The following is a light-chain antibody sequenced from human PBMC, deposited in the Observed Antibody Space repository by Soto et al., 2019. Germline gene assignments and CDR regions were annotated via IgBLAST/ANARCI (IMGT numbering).Light chain of an antibody. CDR2: EVS. CDR1: SSDVGSYNL. Sequence: QSVLTQPASVSGSPGQSITISCSGTSSDVGSYNLVSWYQQHPGKAPKLMIYEVSKRPSGVSNRFSGSTSGNTASLTISGLQSEDEADYYCCSYAGSSTLGVFGGGTKLTVL. J-gene: IGLJ3*02. V-gene: IGLV2-23*02. CDR3: CSYAGSSTLGV.